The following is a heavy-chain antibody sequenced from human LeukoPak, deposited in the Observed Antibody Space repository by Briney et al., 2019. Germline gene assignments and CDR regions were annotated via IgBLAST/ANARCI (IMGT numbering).Heavy chain of an antibody. Sequence: GGSLRLSCAPSGFPFSTYVMSWVRQAPGKGVEWVSTISSSGGSTYYADSVKGRFTISRDNSKNTLFLQMNSLRAEDTAVYYCAKGFSTTGYYQFDYWGQGTLVTVSS. CDR1: GFPFSTYV. CDR3: AKGFSTTGYYQFDY. D-gene: IGHD3-9*01. CDR2: ISSSGGST. V-gene: IGHV3-23*01. J-gene: IGHJ4*02.